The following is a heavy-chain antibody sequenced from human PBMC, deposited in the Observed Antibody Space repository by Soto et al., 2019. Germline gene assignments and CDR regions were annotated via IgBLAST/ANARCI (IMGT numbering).Heavy chain of an antibody. CDR1: GFIFSTYG. CDR2: ISYDGSNE. Sequence: QVQLVQSGGGVVQPGRSLRLSCVASGFIFSTYGMHWVRQVPGKGLEWVAHISYDGSNEYYADSVKRRFTVSRDNAKNTLDLQMNGLKTEDTALYYCTKEYIVGTTWGYFESWGQGALVIVSS. D-gene: IGHD1-1*01. CDR3: TKEYIVGTTWGYFES. V-gene: IGHV3-30*18. J-gene: IGHJ4*02.